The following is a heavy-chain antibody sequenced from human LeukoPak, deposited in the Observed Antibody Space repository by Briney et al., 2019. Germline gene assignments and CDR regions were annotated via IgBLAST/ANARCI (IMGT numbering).Heavy chain of an antibody. CDR2: TYYRSKGYN. CDR3: AREAYIAAAATGGFDI. D-gene: IGHD6-13*01. CDR1: GDTVSSNSAA. V-gene: IGHV6-1*01. J-gene: IGHJ3*02. Sequence: SQTLSLTCAISGDTVSSNSAAWNWLRQSPSRGLEWLGRTYYRSKGYNDYAVSVKNRITINPDTSKNQFSLQLNSVTPEDTAVYYCAREAYIAAAATGGFDIWGQGTMVTVSS.